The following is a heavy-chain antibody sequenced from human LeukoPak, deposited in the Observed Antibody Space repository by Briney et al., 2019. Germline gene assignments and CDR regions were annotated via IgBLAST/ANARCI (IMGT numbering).Heavy chain of an antibody. V-gene: IGHV1-8*01. CDR2: MNPNSVNT. J-gene: IGHJ4*02. Sequence: GASVKFSCKASGYTFTSYDINWVRQATGQGLEWRGWMNPNSVNTGYAQKFQGRVTMTRNTSISTAYMELSSLRSEDTAVYYCARSPRFRCSGGSCYYFDYWGQGTLVTVSS. CDR3: ARSPRFRCSGGSCYYFDY. CDR1: GYTFTSYD. D-gene: IGHD2-15*01.